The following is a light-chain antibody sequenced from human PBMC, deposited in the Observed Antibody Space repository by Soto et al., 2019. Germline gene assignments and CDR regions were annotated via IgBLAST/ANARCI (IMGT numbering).Light chain of an antibody. CDR3: QQYNNWPPTWT. J-gene: IGKJ1*01. Sequence: EIVLTQSPATLSLSPGERATLSCRASQSVSSYLAWYQQKPGQAPRVLIYDASTRATGIPAKFSGSGSGTEFTLTISSLQSEDFAVYYCQQYNNWPPTWTFGQGTKVDIK. CDR2: DAS. V-gene: IGKV3-15*01. CDR1: QSVSSY.